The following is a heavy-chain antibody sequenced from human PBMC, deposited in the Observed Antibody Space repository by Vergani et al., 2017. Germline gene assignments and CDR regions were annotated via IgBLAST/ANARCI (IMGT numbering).Heavy chain of an antibody. CDR3: ASFTIFGVVYPDKYAFDI. D-gene: IGHD3-3*01. V-gene: IGHV4-39*01. Sequence: QLQLQESGPGLVKPSETLSLTCTVSGGSISSSSYYWGWIRQPPGKGLEWIGSIYYSGSPYYNPSLKSRVTISVDTSKNQFSLKLSSVTAADTAVYYCASFTIFGVVYPDKYAFDIWGQGTMVTGSS. J-gene: IGHJ3*02. CDR1: GGSISSSSYY. CDR2: IYYSGSP.